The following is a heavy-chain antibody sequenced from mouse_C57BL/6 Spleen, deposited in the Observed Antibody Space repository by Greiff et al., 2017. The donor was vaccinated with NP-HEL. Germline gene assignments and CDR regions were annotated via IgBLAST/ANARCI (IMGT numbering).Heavy chain of an antibody. D-gene: IGHD2-3*01. CDR3: ARGGYYRDYFDY. CDR2: ISSGSSTI. V-gene: IGHV5-17*01. J-gene: IGHJ2*01. CDR1: GFTFSDYG. Sequence: EVKLVESGGGLVKPGGSLKLSCAASGFTFSDYGMHWVRQAPEKGLEWVAYISSGSSTIYYADTVKGRFTISRDNAKNTLFLQMTSLRSEDTAMYYCARGGYYRDYFDYWGQGTTLTVSS.